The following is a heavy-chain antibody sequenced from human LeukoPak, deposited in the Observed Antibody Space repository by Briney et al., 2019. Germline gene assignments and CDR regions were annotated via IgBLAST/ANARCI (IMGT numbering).Heavy chain of an antibody. CDR1: GGTFSSYA. D-gene: IGHD4-11*01. CDR3: ARTVTTGYYMDV. CDR2: IIPILGIA. V-gene: IGHV1-69*04. Sequence: SVKVSCKASGGTFSSYAISWVRQAPGQGLEWMGRIIPILGIANYAQKFQGRVTITADKYTSTAYMELSSLRSEDTAVYYCARTVTTGYYMDVWGKGTKVTVSS. J-gene: IGHJ6*03.